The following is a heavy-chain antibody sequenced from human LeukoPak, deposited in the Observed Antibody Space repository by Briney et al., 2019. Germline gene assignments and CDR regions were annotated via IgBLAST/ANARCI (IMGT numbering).Heavy chain of an antibody. V-gene: IGHV6-1*01. Sequence: SQTLSLTCAICGYSVPRNSAPWNGITHSPSRALECLGRPYYRSKWYHDYAVSVKSRITINPHASMHQFSLPLNSVTPEDTAVYYCARGRGYSVFAGYYYYMDVWGKGTTVTISS. D-gene: IGHD5/OR15-5a*01. CDR1: GYSVPRNSAP. J-gene: IGHJ6*03. CDR3: ARGRGYSVFAGYYYYMDV. CDR2: PYYRSKWYH.